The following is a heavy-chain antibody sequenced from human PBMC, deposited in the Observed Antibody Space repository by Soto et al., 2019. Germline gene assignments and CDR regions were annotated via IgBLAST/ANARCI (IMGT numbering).Heavy chain of an antibody. CDR3: ATWHEREHAYDV. D-gene: IGHD1-1*01. J-gene: IGHJ3*01. CDR1: GLTISGKKY. Sequence: DVQLVESGGGWIQPGESLRLCCAAFGLTISGKKYVAWVRQAPGKVLEWVSGLYDVDGSFYADSVRGRFTTSSDSSKTTVYLQMNDLRPDDTAVYYCATWHEREHAYDVWGQGTTVTVSS. V-gene: IGHV3-53*01. CDR2: LYDVDGS.